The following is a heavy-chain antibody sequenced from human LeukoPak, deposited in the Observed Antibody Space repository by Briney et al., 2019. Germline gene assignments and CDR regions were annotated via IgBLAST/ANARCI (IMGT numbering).Heavy chain of an antibody. CDR2: ISYDGSNK. J-gene: IGHJ4*02. D-gene: IGHD5-24*01. Sequence: GGPLRLSCAASGFTFSSYAMHWVRQAPGKGLEWVAVISYDGSNKYYADSVKGRFTISRDNSKNTLYLQMNSLRAEDTAVYYCAREMATSPTIDYWGQGTLVTVSS. V-gene: IGHV3-30-3*01. CDR3: AREMATSPTIDY. CDR1: GFTFSSYA.